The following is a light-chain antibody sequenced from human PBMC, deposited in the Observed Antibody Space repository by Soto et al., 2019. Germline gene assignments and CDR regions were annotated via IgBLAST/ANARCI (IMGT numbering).Light chain of an antibody. V-gene: IGKV3-20*01. J-gene: IGKJ1*01. Sequence: IFLPQPPRTXTXSXGETATLATGASQSISSSYLAWYQQRPGQAPRLLIYGASSRATGIPDRFSGSGSGTEFTLTISRLEPEDFAVYYCQQYGSSSWTFGQGTKVDIK. CDR3: QQYGSSSWT. CDR2: GAS. CDR1: QSISSSY.